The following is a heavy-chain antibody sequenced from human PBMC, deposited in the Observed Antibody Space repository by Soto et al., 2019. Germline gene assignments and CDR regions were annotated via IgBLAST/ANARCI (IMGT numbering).Heavy chain of an antibody. V-gene: IGHV4-39*01. Sequence: SETLSLTCTVSGGSISSSSYYWGWIRQPPGKGLEWIGSIYYSGSTYYNPSLKSRVPISVDTSKNQFSLKLSSVTAADTAVYYCARHDDYSFYCYGMDVWGQGTTVTVSS. J-gene: IGHJ6*02. CDR3: ARHDDYSFYCYGMDV. D-gene: IGHD4-4*01. CDR1: GGSISSSSYY. CDR2: IYYSGST.